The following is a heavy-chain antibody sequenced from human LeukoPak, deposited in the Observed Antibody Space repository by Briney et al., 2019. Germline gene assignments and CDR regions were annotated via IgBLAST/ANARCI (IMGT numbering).Heavy chain of an antibody. Sequence: PSETLSLTCAVYGGSFSGYYWSWIRQPPGKGLEWIGEINHSGSTNYNPSLKSRVTISVDTSKNQFSLKLSSVTAADTAVYYCARDYYGSGSHPRYYYYYMDVWGKGTTVTVSS. CDR2: INHSGST. J-gene: IGHJ6*03. CDR1: GGSFSGYY. D-gene: IGHD3-10*01. CDR3: ARDYYGSGSHPRYYYYYMDV. V-gene: IGHV4-34*01.